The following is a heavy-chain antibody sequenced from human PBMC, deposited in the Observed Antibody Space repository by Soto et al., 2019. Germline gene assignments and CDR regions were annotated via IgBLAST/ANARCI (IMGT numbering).Heavy chain of an antibody. D-gene: IGHD2-2*01. Sequence: GSLRLSCVASGFTFSKYGMHWVRQAPGRGLEWVAVISPDGGNKYYGGSVKGRFAVSRDNSKGSLSLQMHSLRVEDTATYYCSRVLDGAFSSHHYQGMEDGDQETTVTISS. CDR3: SRVLDGAFSSHHYQGMED. CDR2: ISPDGGNK. V-gene: IGHV3-30*03. CDR1: GFTFSKYG. J-gene: IGHJ6*02.